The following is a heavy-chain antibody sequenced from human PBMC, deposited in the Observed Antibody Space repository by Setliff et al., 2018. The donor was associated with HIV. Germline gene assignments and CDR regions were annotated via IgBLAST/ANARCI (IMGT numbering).Heavy chain of an antibody. J-gene: IGHJ6*03. Sequence: GASVKVSCKASGGTFSRHAISWVRQAPGQGLEWMGGIIPIFGTANYAQKFQGRVTITADESTTTAYMELSSLRSEDTAVYYCARDQISAYSYGGEVYYYYMDVWGKGTTVTVSS. V-gene: IGHV1-69*13. D-gene: IGHD5-18*01. CDR2: IIPIFGTA. CDR3: ARDQISAYSYGGEVYYYYMDV. CDR1: GGTFSRHA.